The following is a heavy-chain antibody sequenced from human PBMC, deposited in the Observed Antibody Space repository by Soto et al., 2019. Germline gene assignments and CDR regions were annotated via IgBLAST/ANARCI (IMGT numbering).Heavy chain of an antibody. CDR2: ISGSGGST. CDR3: AKYSFSCGSTSCQATKYYYYMDV. Sequence: GGSLRLSCAASGFTFSSYAMSWVRQAPGKGLEWDSGISGSGGSTLDADSVKGRFDISRDKSKNTLYMQISSLRAEDTAVYYCAKYSFSCGSTSCQATKYYYYMDVWGKGTTVTVSS. J-gene: IGHJ6*03. CDR1: GFTFSSYA. D-gene: IGHD2-2*01. V-gene: IGHV3-23*01.